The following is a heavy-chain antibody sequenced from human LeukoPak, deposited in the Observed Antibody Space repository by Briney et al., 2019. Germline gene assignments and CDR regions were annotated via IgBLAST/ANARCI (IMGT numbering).Heavy chain of an antibody. CDR3: AQRTYYYDSSGYYTDY. Sequence: SETLSLTCAVYGGSFSGYYWSWIRQPPGKGLEWIGEINRSGSTNYNPSLKSRVTISVDTSKNQFSLKLSSVTAADTAVYYCAQRTYYYDSSGYYTDYWGQGTLVTVSS. CDR1: GGSFSGYY. CDR2: INRSGST. D-gene: IGHD3-22*01. J-gene: IGHJ4*02. V-gene: IGHV4-34*01.